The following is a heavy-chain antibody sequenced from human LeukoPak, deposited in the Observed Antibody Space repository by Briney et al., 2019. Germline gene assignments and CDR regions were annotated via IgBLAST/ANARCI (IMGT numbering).Heavy chain of an antibody. Sequence: GGSLRLSCAASGFTFSDYYMSWIRQAPGKGLEWVSYISSSSSYTNYADSVKGRFTISRDNAKNSLYLQMNSLRAEVTAVYYCARGGGYEPLDYWGQGTLVTVSS. J-gene: IGHJ4*02. CDR1: GFTFSDYY. D-gene: IGHD5-12*01. V-gene: IGHV3-11*06. CDR3: ARGGGYEPLDY. CDR2: ISSSSSYT.